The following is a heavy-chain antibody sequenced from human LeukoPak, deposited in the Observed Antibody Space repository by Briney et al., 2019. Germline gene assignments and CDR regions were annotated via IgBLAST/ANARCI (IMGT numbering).Heavy chain of an antibody. Sequence: GGSLRLSCGVSGFSFKSYSMNWVRQAPGKGLEWVASILGSGSEMFYADSVKGRFIISRDNSKNSLYLQMNSLRAEDTAVYYCAKDDYYDSSGYRPGYYYMDVWGKGTTVTVSS. CDR3: AKDDYYDSSGYRPGYYYMDV. CDR1: GFSFKSYS. V-gene: IGHV3-21*04. D-gene: IGHD3-22*01. CDR2: ILGSGSEM. J-gene: IGHJ6*03.